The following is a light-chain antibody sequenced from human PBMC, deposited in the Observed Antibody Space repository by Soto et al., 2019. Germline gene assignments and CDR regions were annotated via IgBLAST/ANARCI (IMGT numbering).Light chain of an antibody. CDR3: CSYAAGSAPYV. CDR2: EGS. J-gene: IGLJ1*01. V-gene: IGLV2-23*01. CDR1: SSDVGTYNL. Sequence: QSALTQPASMSGSPGQSITISCTGTSSDVGTYNLVSWYQQHPGKAPKLMLYEGSKRPSGVSNRFSGSNSGNTASLTISGLQAEDEADYYCCSYAAGSAPYVFGTGTKVTVL.